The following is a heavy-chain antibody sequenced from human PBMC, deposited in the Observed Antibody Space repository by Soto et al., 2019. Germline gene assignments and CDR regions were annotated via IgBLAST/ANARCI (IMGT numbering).Heavy chain of an antibody. D-gene: IGHD1-1*01. V-gene: IGHV1-46*01. CDR2: IDPSGGGT. J-gene: IGHJ4*02. Sequence: ASGKVSCKASGYTFTKFHIHWVRQAPGQGLEWMGMIDPSGGGTRDAQRFQGRVTMTRDTSTSTVYMELSSLRSEDTAVYYCARGGEQELDYWGQGTLVTVSS. CDR1: GYTFTKFH. CDR3: ARGGEQELDY.